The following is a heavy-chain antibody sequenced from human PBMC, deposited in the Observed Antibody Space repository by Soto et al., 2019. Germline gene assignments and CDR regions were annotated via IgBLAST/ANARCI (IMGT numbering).Heavy chain of an antibody. J-gene: IGHJ4*02. CDR2: IFPLTDIP. Sequence: QVQLVQSGTEVKKPGSSVKVSCKASGGTFRNYPINWVRQAPGQGLEWMGSIFPLTDIPDYAQNFQARLTMSADKSTNTAYMELSSLTSDDTAMYFCARGPLVVVNYFESWGQGTLVTVSS. CDR1: GGTFRNYP. CDR3: ARGPLVVVNYFES. V-gene: IGHV1-69*02.